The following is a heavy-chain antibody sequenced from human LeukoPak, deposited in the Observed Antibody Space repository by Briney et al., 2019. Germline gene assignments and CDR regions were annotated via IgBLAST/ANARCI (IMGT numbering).Heavy chain of an antibody. CDR3: TREGRVSVPFDY. CDR1: GYTFTDSY. D-gene: IGHD2-8*01. V-gene: IGHV1-2*02. J-gene: IGHJ4*02. CDR2: INPNAGDT. Sequence: GASVKVSCKTSGYTFTDSYMHWVRQAPGQGLEWIGWINPNAGDTTYAQGFHSRVTMTRDTSISTVYMDLNSLKLDDTAVYYCTREGRVSVPFDYWGQGTLVTVSS.